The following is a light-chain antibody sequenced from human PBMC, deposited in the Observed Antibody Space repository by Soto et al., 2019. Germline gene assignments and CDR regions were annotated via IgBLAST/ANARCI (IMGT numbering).Light chain of an antibody. V-gene: IGKV3-15*01. Sequence: EIVMTQSPDTLSVSPGERATLSCRASESVYSNLAWYQQKPGQAPRLLIYGASTRATGIPARFSGSGSGTEFTLTISSLQSEDFAVYHCQQYNNWPRTFGQGTKVEIK. J-gene: IGKJ1*01. CDR2: GAS. CDR1: ESVYSN. CDR3: QQYNNWPRT.